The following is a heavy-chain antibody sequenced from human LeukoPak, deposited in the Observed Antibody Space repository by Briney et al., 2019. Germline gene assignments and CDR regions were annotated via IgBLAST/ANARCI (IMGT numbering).Heavy chain of an antibody. CDR2: IYYSGST. D-gene: IGHD1-26*01. V-gene: IGHV4-59*05. CDR1: GGSISSYY. Sequence: KPSETLSLTCTVSGGSISSYYWSWIRQPPGKGLEWIGSIYYSGSTYYNPSLKSRVTISVDTSKNQFSLKLSSVTAADTAVYYCARLAAYSGSYLRDYWGQGTLVTVSS. CDR3: ARLAAYSGSYLRDY. J-gene: IGHJ4*02.